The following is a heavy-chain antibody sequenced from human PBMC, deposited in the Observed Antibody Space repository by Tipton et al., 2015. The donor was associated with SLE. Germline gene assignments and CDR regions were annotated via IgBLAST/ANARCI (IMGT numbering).Heavy chain of an antibody. CDR2: ISYSGSA. CDR1: GGSIRNYF. J-gene: IGHJ3*01. CDR3: AGYPVSRGPLVDAFDV. D-gene: IGHD5-12*01. V-gene: IGHV4-59*01. Sequence: TLSLTCTVSGGSIRNYFWHWIRQPPGKALEWIAYISYSGSAKYNPSLESRVTMSVDMSKKEVSLNLKSMTTADTAVYFCAGYPVSRGPLVDAFDVWGQGTVVTVSS.